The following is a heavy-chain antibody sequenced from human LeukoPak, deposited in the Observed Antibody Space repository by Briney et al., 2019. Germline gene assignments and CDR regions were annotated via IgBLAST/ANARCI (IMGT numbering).Heavy chain of an antibody. Sequence: GGSLRLSCAASGFTFSSYGMHWVRQAPGKGLEWVAVISYDGSNKYYADSVKGRFTISRDNSKNTLYLQMNSLRPEDTAVYYCASLGANFDYWGQGTLVTVSS. D-gene: IGHD3-16*01. J-gene: IGHJ4*02. V-gene: IGHV3-30*03. CDR1: GFTFSSYG. CDR2: ISYDGSNK. CDR3: ASLGANFDY.